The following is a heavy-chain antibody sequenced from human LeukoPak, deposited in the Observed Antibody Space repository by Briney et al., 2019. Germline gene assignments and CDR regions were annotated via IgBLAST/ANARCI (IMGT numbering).Heavy chain of an antibody. CDR1: GAFISSYNYY. Sequence: RSSETLSLTCSVSGAFISSYNYYWAWIRQPPGKGLEWTGSTYNSGSTYYNPSLRSRVSMSVDTSKNQFSLKLSSVTAADTAMYYCVRDLPDNVYSSSEGFDYWGQGTLVTVSS. J-gene: IGHJ4*02. CDR3: VRDLPDNVYSSSEGFDY. D-gene: IGHD3-10*01. CDR2: TYNSGST. V-gene: IGHV4-39*07.